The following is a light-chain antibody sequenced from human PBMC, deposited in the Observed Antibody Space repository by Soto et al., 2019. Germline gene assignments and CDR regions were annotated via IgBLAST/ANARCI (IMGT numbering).Light chain of an antibody. Sequence: EIVLTQSPGTLSLSPGERATLSCRASQSIGSNYLAWYQQRPGQAPRLLIYAISNRATGIPDRFSGSGSGTDFTITISRLEPEDVAVYYCQQYYPSLFFSFGPGTKVDVK. J-gene: IGKJ3*01. V-gene: IGKV3-20*01. CDR1: QSIGSNY. CDR2: AIS. CDR3: QQYYPSLFFS.